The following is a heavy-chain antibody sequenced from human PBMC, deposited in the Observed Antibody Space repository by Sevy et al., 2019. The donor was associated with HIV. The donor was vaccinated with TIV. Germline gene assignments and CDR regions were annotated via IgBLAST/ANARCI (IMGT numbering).Heavy chain of an antibody. CDR2: IKQDGSEK. J-gene: IGHJ4*02. V-gene: IGHV3-7*03. CDR1: GFTFSNYW. Sequence: GGSLRLSCAASGFTFSNYWMTWVRQAPGKGLEWVAHIKQDGSEKHYVDSVKGRFTISRDNSKNSVDLQMNSLRAEDTAVYFCAREGYCDYIWGSYRYFNDYWGQGTLVTVSS. CDR3: AREGYCDYIWGSYRYFNDY. D-gene: IGHD3-16*02.